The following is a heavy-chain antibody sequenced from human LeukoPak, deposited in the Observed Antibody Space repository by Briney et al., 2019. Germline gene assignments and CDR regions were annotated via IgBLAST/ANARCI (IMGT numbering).Heavy chain of an antibody. CDR3: ARDMYYYDSSCDY. CDR2: ISSSSSYI. D-gene: IGHD3-22*01. J-gene: IGHJ4*02. CDR1: GFTFSSYS. Sequence: PGGSLRLSCAASGFTFSSYSTNWVRQAPGKGLEWVSSISSSSSYIYYADSVKGRFTISRDNAKNSLYLQMNSLRAEDTAVYYCARDMYYYDSSCDYWGQGTLVTVSS. V-gene: IGHV3-21*01.